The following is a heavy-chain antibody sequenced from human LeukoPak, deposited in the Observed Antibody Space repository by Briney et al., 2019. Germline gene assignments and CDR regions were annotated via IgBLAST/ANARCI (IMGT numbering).Heavy chain of an antibody. Sequence: ASVKVSCKASGYTFTSHYMHWVRQAPGQGLEWMGIINPSGGSTSYAQKFQGRVTMTRDTSTSTVYMELSSLRSEDTAVYYCARDNQPPLGGYSHWGQGTLVTVSS. V-gene: IGHV1-46*01. D-gene: IGHD5-18*01. CDR2: INPSGGST. CDR1: GYTFTSHY. CDR3: ARDNQPPLGGYSH. J-gene: IGHJ4*02.